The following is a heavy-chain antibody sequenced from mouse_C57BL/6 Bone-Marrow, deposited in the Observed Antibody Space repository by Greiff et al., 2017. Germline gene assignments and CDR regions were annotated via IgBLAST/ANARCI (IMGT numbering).Heavy chain of an antibody. Sequence: QVQLQQSGAELARPGASVKLSCKASGYTFTSYGISWVKQRTGQGLEWIGEIYPRSGNTYYNEKFKGKATLTADKSSSTAYMELRSLTSEDSAVYFCARKVYYGSSYAMDYWGQGTSVTGSS. CDR2: IYPRSGNT. D-gene: IGHD1-1*01. J-gene: IGHJ4*01. CDR1: GYTFTSYG. CDR3: ARKVYYGSSYAMDY. V-gene: IGHV1-81*01.